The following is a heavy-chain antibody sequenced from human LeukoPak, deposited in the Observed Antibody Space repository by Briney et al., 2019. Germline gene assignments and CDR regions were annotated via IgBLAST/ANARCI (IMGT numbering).Heavy chain of an antibody. V-gene: IGHV3-23*01. Sequence: GGSLRLSCAASGFTFSSYAMSWVRQAPGKGLEWVSGVNGNGGSTSYADSVKGRLTIFRDNSKNTVYLQMNSLRVEDTAVYYCAKSLYGGCDYWGQGTVVTVSS. J-gene: IGHJ4*02. CDR3: AKSLYGGCDY. CDR2: VNGNGGST. CDR1: GFTFSSYA. D-gene: IGHD3-16*02.